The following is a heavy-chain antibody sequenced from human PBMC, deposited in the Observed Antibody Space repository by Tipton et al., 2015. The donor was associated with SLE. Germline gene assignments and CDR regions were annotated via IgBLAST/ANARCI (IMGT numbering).Heavy chain of an antibody. CDR3: ARDRERFLEWLLIDY. Sequence: SLRLSCAASGFTFSTYEMNWVRQAPGKGLEWVAVISYDGSNKYYADSVKGRFTISRDNSKNTLYLQMNSLRAEDTAVYYCARDRERFLEWLLIDYWGQGTLVTVSS. J-gene: IGHJ4*02. V-gene: IGHV3-30-3*01. CDR1: GFTFSTYE. CDR2: ISYDGSNK. D-gene: IGHD3-3*01.